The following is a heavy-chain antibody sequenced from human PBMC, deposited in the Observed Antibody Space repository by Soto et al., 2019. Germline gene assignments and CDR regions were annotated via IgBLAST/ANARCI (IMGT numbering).Heavy chain of an antibody. Sequence: QVQLVQSGAEVKKPGSSVKVSCQSSGGTFNTYAMNWVRQAPGQGPEWMGDISPMFGAANYAPKFQGRVTITADESTGTSYMQLSSLTSEDTALYFCAREVQVRTPAFVYWGQGTLVTVSS. CDR3: AREVQVRTPAFVY. D-gene: IGHD3-10*01. CDR2: ISPMFGAA. CDR1: GGTFNTYA. V-gene: IGHV1-69*19. J-gene: IGHJ4*02.